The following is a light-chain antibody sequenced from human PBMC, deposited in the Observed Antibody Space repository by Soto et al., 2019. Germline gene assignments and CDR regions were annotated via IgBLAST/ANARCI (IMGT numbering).Light chain of an antibody. V-gene: IGKV3-20*01. J-gene: IGKJ1*01. CDR2: GAS. Sequence: EIVLTQSPATLSVSPVEGATLSCRASQSVSSSLAWYLQKPGQAPRLLIYGASSRATGIPDRFSGSGSGTDFTLTISRLEPEDFAVYYCQQYGSSGTFGQGTKVDI. CDR3: QQYGSSGT. CDR1: QSVSSS.